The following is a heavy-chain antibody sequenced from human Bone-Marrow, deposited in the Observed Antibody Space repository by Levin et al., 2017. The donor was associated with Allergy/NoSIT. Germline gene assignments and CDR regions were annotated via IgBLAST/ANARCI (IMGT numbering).Heavy chain of an antibody. D-gene: IGHD3-22*01. CDR2: ISYDGNNK. V-gene: IGHV3-30-3*01. Sequence: GESLKISCAASGFTFSRYAMHWVRQAPGKGLEWVAVISYDGNNKYDADSVKGRFTISRDNSKNTLYVQMNSLRPEDTAVYFCARDLGYDSSAFYLGRYSFYGMDVWGQGTTVTVSS. J-gene: IGHJ6*02. CDR3: ARDLGYDSSAFYLGRYSFYGMDV. CDR1: GFTFSRYA.